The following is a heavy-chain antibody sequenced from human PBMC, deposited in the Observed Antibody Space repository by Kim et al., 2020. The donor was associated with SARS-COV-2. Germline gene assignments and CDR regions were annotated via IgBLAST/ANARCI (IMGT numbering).Heavy chain of an antibody. J-gene: IGHJ4*02. CDR1: GFTFSSYS. D-gene: IGHD6-13*01. V-gene: IGHV3-21*01. CDR2: ISSSSSYI. Sequence: GGSLRLSCSASGFTFSSYSMNWVRQAPGKGLEWVSSISSSSSYIYYADSVKGRFTISRDNAKNSLYLQMNSLRAEDTAVYYCARDAGYSSRLDYWGQGTLVTVSS. CDR3: ARDAGYSSRLDY.